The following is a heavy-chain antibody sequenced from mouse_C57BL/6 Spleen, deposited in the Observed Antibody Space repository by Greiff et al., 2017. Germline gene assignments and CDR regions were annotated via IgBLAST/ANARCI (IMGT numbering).Heavy chain of an antibody. D-gene: IGHD1-1*01. CDR2: ISYDGSN. CDR1: GYSITSGYY. V-gene: IGHV3-6*01. Sequence: EVQLQESGPGLVKPSQSLSLTCSVTGYSITSGYYWNWIRQFPGNKLEWMGYISYDGSNNYNPSLKNRISLTRDTSKNQFFLKLNSVTTEDTATYDCASWGLYYYGSSYDYWGQGTTLTVSS. J-gene: IGHJ2*01. CDR3: ASWGLYYYGSSYDY.